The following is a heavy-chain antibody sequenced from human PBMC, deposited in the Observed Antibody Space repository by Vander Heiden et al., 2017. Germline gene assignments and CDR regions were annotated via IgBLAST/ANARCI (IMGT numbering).Heavy chain of an antibody. CDR2: ISSSSRYI. CDR3: ARGSFYYFDY. V-gene: IGHV3-21*01. J-gene: IGHJ4*02. Sequence: EVQLVESGGGLVKPGGSLRLSCAASGFTFSSYSMNWVRQAPGKGLEWVSSISSSSRYIDDADSVKGRFTISRDNAKNSLYLKMKSLRAEDTAVYYCARGSFYYFDYWGQGTLVTVSS. CDR1: GFTFSSYS.